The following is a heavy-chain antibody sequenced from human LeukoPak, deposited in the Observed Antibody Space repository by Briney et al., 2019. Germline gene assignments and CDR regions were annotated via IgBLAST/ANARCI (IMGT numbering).Heavy chain of an antibody. V-gene: IGHV3-23*01. CDR2: ISGDGDNT. CDR3: AKASSGWLFDY. D-gene: IGHD6-19*01. J-gene: IGHJ4*02. Sequence: PGGSLRLSCSASGFTFSSYAMSWVRQAPGKGLEWVSTISGDGDNTYYADSVKGRFTFSRDNFKNTLYLQMNSLRVEDTAVYYCAKASSGWLFDYWGQGTLVTVSS. CDR1: GFTFSSYA.